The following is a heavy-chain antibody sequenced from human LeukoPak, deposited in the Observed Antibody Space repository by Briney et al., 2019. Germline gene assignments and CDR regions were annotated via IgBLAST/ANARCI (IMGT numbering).Heavy chain of an antibody. CDR3: ARGNWGYSYFDY. CDR2: IKQDGSEK. CDR1: GFTLSDYA. Sequence: PGGSLRLSCEASGFTLSDYAMHWVRQAAGKGLEWVANIKQDGSEKYYVDSVKGRFTISRDNAKNSLYLQMNSLRAEDTAVYYCARGNWGYSYFDYWGQGTLVTVSS. D-gene: IGHD7-27*01. V-gene: IGHV3-7*04. J-gene: IGHJ4*02.